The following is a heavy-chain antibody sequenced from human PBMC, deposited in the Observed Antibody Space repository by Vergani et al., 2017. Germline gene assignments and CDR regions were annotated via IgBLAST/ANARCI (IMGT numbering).Heavy chain of an antibody. V-gene: IGHV1-2*02. CDR1: GYTFTGYY. J-gene: IGHJ5*02. CDR3: ARDWDCSSTSCYNWFDP. Sequence: QVQLVQSGAEVKKPGASVKVSCKASGYTFTGYYMHWVRQAPGQGLEWMGWINPNSGGTNYAQKFQGRVTMTRDTSISTAYMELSRLRSDDTAVYYCARDWDCSSTSCYNWFDPWGQGTLVTVSS. CDR2: INPNSGGT. D-gene: IGHD2-2*01.